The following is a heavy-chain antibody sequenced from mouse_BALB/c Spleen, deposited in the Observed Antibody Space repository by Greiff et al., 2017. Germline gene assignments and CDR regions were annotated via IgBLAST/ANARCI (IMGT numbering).Heavy chain of an antibody. Sequence: EVQVVESGGGLVKPGGSLKLSCAASGFTFSSYAMSWVRQSPEKRLEWVAEISSGGSYTYYPDTVTGRFTISRDNAKNTLYLEMSSLRSEDTAMYYCAKITVVDAMDYWGEGTSVTVSS. D-gene: IGHD1-1*01. CDR2: ISSGGSYT. CDR3: AKITVVDAMDY. V-gene: IGHV5-9-4*01. J-gene: IGHJ4*01. CDR1: GFTFSSYA.